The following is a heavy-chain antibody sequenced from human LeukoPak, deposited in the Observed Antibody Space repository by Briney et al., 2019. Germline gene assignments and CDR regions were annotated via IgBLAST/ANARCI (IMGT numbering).Heavy chain of an antibody. Sequence: ASVKVSCRAFGYTFTGYYMHWVRQAPGQGLEWMGRINPNSGGTNYAQKFQGRVTMTRDTSISTAYMELSRLRSDDTAVYYCARDYGRGGPGAFDIWGQGTMVTVSS. V-gene: IGHV1-2*06. CDR3: ARDYGRGGPGAFDI. J-gene: IGHJ3*02. CDR2: INPNSGGT. CDR1: GYTFTGYY. D-gene: IGHD1-26*01.